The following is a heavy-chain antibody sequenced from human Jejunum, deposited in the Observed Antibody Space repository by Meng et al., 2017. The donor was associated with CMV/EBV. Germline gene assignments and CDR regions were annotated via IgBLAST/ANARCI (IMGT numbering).Heavy chain of an antibody. J-gene: IGHJ4*02. CDR3: ARGLGHASNNSHDY. D-gene: IGHD1-1*01. Sequence: SGDSLRSHYWSWIRQSPGKGLEWMGYVYYSGSATYSDSLRSRITIAVDMSKNQVSLNLRAVTAADTAMYFCARGLGHASNNSHDYWGQGTLVTVSS. CDR1: GDSLRSHY. V-gene: IGHV4-59*11. CDR2: VYYSGSA.